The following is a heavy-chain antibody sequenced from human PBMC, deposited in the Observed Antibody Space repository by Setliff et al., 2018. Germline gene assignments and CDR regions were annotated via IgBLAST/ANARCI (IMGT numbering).Heavy chain of an antibody. Sequence: ASVKVSCKASGYRFTTYGINWVRQAPRQGLEWMGWISPYNGNTKYAQKFQGRVTMTADTSISTGYMELSRLRSDDTAVYYCARDLNRWFGEFAFDIWGQGTMVTVSS. D-gene: IGHD3-10*01. CDR3: ARDLNRWFGEFAFDI. V-gene: IGHV1-18*01. J-gene: IGHJ3*02. CDR2: ISPYNGNT. CDR1: GYRFTTYG.